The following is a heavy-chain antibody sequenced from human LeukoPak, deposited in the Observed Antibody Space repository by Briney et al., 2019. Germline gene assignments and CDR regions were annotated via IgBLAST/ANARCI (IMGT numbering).Heavy chain of an antibody. CDR2: IYPGDSDT. V-gene: IGHV5-51*01. CDR3: ARQYSRSSPFDY. CDR1: GYSFKNYW. J-gene: IGHJ4*02. Sequence: GESLKISCKGSGYSFKNYWIGWVRQMPGKGLEWMGIIYPGDSDTRYSPSFQGQVTISADKSINTAYLQWSSLKASDTAMYYCARQYSRSSPFDYWGQGTLVTVPS. D-gene: IGHD6-6*01.